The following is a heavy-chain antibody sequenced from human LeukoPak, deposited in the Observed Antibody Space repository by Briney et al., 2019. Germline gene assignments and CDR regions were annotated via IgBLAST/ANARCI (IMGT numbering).Heavy chain of an antibody. J-gene: IGHJ6*03. CDR1: GGSISSYY. D-gene: IGHD2-21*02. V-gene: IGHV4-59*01. CDR2: IYYSGST. CDR3: ARGVVVVTASNYYYYMDV. Sequence: PSETLSLTCTVSGGSISSYYWSWLRQPPGKGLEWLGYIYYSGSTNYNPSLKSRVTISVDTSKNQFSLKLSSVTAADTAVYYCARGVVVVTASNYYYYMDVWGKGTTVTVSS.